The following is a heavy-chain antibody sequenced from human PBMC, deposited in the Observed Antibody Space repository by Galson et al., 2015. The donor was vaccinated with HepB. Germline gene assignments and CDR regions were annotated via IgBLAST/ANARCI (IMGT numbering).Heavy chain of an antibody. CDR3: ARDRTAAAYMDV. CDR1: GYTFTSYA. Sequence: SVKVSCKASGYTFTSYAMHWVRQAPGQRLEWMGWINAGNGNTKYSQKFQGRVTITRDTSASTAYMELSSLRSEDTAVYYCARDRTAAAYMDVWGKGTTVTVSS. D-gene: IGHD6-13*01. J-gene: IGHJ6*03. CDR2: INAGNGNT. V-gene: IGHV1-3*01.